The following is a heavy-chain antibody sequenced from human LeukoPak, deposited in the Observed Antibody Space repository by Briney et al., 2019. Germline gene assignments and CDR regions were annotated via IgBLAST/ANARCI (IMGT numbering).Heavy chain of an antibody. D-gene: IGHD6-6*01. J-gene: IGHJ4*02. V-gene: IGHV2-5*01. Sequence: SGPTLVKPTQTLTLTCTFSGFSLSTSGVGVGWIRQPPGKALEWLALIYWNDDKRYSPPLKSRLTITKDTSKNQVVLTMTNMDPVDTATYYCAHRIAARLDFDYWGQGTLVTVSS. CDR1: GFSLSTSGVG. CDR3: AHRIAARLDFDY. CDR2: IYWNDDK.